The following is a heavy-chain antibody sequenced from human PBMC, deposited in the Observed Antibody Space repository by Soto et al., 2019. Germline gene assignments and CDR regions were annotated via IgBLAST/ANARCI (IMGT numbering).Heavy chain of an antibody. CDR3: ASGTEVSPSWDV. V-gene: IGHV4-31*03. Sequence: SETLSLTCTVSGGSISSGGYYWSWIRQHPGKGLEWIGYLYYSGSTYYNPSLKSRVTISVDTSKNQFSLKLSSVTAADTAVYYCASGTEVSPSWDVWGEGTTVTVSS. CDR2: LYYSGST. D-gene: IGHD1-26*01. J-gene: IGHJ6*04. CDR1: GGSISSGGYY.